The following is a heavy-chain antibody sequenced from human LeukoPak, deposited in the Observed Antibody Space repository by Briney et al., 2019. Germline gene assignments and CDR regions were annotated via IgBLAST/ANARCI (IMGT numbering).Heavy chain of an antibody. CDR1: GFTFSSYW. Sequence: GGSLRLSCAASGFTFSSYWMSWVRQAPGQGLDWVANLKQDGSEENFVDTVKGRFTISRDNAKKSLYPQMNSLRAEDTAVYYCARGSSAGASLRHDYWGQGTLVTVSS. CDR2: LKQDGSEE. CDR3: ARGSSAGASLRHDY. V-gene: IGHV3-7*01. D-gene: IGHD1-26*01. J-gene: IGHJ4*02.